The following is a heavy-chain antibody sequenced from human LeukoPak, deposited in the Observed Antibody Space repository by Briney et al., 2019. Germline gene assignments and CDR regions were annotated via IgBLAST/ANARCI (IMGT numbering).Heavy chain of an antibody. CDR3: ARGLGMATSDY. CDR2: IYYSGST. V-gene: IGHV4-59*01. J-gene: IGHJ4*02. CDR1: GGSISSYY. Sequence: SETLSLTCTVSGGSISSYYWSWIRQPPGKGLEWIGYIYYSGSTNYNPSLKSRVTISVGTSKNQFSLKLSSVTAADTAVYYCARGLGMATSDYWGQGTLVTVSS. D-gene: IGHD5-24*01.